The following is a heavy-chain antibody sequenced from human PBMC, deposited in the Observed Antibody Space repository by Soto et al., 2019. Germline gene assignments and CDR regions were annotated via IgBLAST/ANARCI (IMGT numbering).Heavy chain of an antibody. D-gene: IGHD5-18*01. V-gene: IGHV1-2*02. CDR1: GYTFTGYY. J-gene: IGHJ6*02. CDR3: ARVLYSYGRYYYYGMDV. CDR2: INPNSGGT. Sequence: ASVKVSCKASGYTFTGYYMHWVRQAPGQGLEWMGWINPNSGGTNYAQKFQGRVTMTRDTSISTAYMELSRLRSDDTAVYYCARVLYSYGRYYYYGMDVWGQGTTVTVSS.